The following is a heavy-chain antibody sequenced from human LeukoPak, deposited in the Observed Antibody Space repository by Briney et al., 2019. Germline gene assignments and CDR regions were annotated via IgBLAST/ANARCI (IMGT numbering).Heavy chain of an antibody. CDR1: GGSFSGYY. CDR2: INHSGST. V-gene: IGHV4-34*01. Sequence: KPSETLSLTCAVYGGSFSGYYWSWIRQPPGKGLEWIGEINHSGSTNYNPSLKSRVTISVDTSKNQFSLKLSSVTAADTAVYYCARGTNMFPYYFDYWGQGTLVTVSS. CDR3: ARGTNMFPYYFDY. D-gene: IGHD3-10*02. J-gene: IGHJ4*02.